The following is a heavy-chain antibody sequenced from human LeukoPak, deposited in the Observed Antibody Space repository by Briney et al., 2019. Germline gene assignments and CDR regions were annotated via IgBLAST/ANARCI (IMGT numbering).Heavy chain of an antibody. V-gene: IGHV3-23*01. CDR1: GFTFSSYA. J-gene: IGHJ4*02. CDR2: ISGSGGST. D-gene: IGHD3-10*01. CDR3: ARGNRYGSGSYYNGN. Sequence: GGSLRLSCAASGFTFSSYAMSWVRQAPGKGLEWVSAISGSGGSTYYADSVKGRFTISRDNAKNSLYLQMNSLRAEDTAVYYCARGNRYGSGSYYNGNWGQGTLVTVSS.